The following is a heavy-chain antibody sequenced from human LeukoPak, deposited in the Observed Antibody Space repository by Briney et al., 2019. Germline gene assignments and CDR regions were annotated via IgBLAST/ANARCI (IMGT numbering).Heavy chain of an antibody. J-gene: IGHJ4*02. CDR3: ARDPYFFDY. Sequence: PGGSLRLSCAASGFTFSSYEMNWVRQAPGKGLEWVSYISSSGSTIYYADYVKGRFTISRDNAKNSLYLQMNSLRAEDTAVYYCARDPYFFDYWGQGTLVTVSS. V-gene: IGHV3-48*03. D-gene: IGHD3-10*01. CDR2: ISSSGSTI. CDR1: GFTFSSYE.